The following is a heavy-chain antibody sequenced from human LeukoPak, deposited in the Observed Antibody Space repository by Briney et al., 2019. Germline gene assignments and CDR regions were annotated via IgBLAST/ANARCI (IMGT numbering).Heavy chain of an antibody. V-gene: IGHV2-5*01. D-gene: IGHD3-22*01. CDR3: THQFYYYSSGYSPPHYFDY. CDR1: GFSLSISGVL. J-gene: IGHJ4*02. CDR2: IYWNDDK. Sequence: ESGPTLVKPTQTLTLTCTFSGFSLSISGVLVGLIRQPPGKALEWLALIYWNDDKRYSPSLKSRLTITKDTSKNQVVLTMTNMDPVDTGRYYCTHQFYYYSSGYSPPHYFDYWGQGTLVTVSS.